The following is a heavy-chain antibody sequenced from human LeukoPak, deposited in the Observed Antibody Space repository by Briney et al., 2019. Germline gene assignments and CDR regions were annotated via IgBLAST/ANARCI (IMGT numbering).Heavy chain of an antibody. Sequence: PSGTLSLTCAVYGGSFSGYYWSWIRQPPGKGLEWIGEINHSGSTNYNPSLKSRVTISVDTSKNQFSLKLSSVTAADTAVYYCARGGYSYGPFDYWGQGTLVTVSS. CDR1: GGSFSGYY. V-gene: IGHV4-34*01. CDR3: ARGGYSYGPFDY. J-gene: IGHJ4*02. CDR2: INHSGST. D-gene: IGHD5-18*01.